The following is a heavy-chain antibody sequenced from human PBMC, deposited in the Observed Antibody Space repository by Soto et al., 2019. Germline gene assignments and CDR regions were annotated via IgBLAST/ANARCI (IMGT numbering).Heavy chain of an antibody. Sequence: QVQLQESGPGLVKPSGTLSLTCAVSGDSVSSTHWWNWVRQPPGKGLEWIGEMYHSGSTNYNPSLKSRVTISVDKSMNQFSLRLSSVTAADTAVYYCAASPGWWRLDHWGQGTLVTVPS. CDR3: AASPGWWRLDH. V-gene: IGHV4-4*02. D-gene: IGHD6-19*01. CDR1: GDSVSSTHW. J-gene: IGHJ4*02. CDR2: MYHSGST.